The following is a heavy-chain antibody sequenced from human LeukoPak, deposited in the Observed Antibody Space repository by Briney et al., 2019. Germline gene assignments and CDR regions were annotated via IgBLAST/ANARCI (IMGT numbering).Heavy chain of an antibody. V-gene: IGHV3-33*01. CDR3: ARDWYYDSRGYLPY. Sequence: GMSLRLSCAASGFTSSRYAMHWVRQAPGKGLEWVAVIWYDGSDQYYVDSVKGRFTISRDNSKKMVYLQMNSLRAEDTAVYYCARDWYYDSRGYLPYWGQGTLVIVSS. J-gene: IGHJ4*02. CDR2: IWYDGSDQ. D-gene: IGHD3-22*01. CDR1: GFTSSRYA.